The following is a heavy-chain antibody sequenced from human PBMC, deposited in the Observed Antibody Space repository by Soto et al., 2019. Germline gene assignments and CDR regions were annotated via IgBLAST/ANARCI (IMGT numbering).Heavy chain of an antibody. J-gene: IGHJ4*02. V-gene: IGHV3-74*01. Sequence: EVQLVESGGDLVQPGGSLRLSCAASGFTFSSYWMHWVRQAPGKGLVWVSRINSDGSSTNYADSVKGRFTISRDDAKNTLYLQMNSLRAEDTAVYYCASGSSGWSYFDSWGQGTLVTVSS. CDR2: INSDGSST. D-gene: IGHD6-13*01. CDR1: GFTFSSYW. CDR3: ASGSSGWSYFDS.